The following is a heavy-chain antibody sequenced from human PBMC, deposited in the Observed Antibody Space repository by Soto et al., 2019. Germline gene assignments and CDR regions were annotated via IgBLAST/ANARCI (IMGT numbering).Heavy chain of an antibody. CDR2: IYPGDSDT. CDR1: GYSFTSYW. D-gene: IGHD3-10*02. J-gene: IGHJ6*02. V-gene: IGHV5-51*01. Sequence: GESLKISCKGSGYSFTSYWIGWVRQMPGKGLEWMGIIYPGDSDTRYSPSFQGQVTISADKSISTAYLQWSSLKASDTAMYYCATRVHVDDPGKYYDGMDVWGQGTTVTVSS. CDR3: ATRVHVDDPGKYYDGMDV.